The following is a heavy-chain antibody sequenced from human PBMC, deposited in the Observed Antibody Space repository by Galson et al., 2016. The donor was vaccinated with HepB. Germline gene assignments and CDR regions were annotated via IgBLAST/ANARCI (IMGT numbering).Heavy chain of an antibody. Sequence: TLSLTCTVSGGSISTYYWSWIRQPPGKGLEWIGYIYYSGSANYNPSLMSRLTMSVDMSKNQFSLRLNSVTAADTAVYYCARVVRGRGIDYWGQGTLVTVSS. D-gene: IGHD3-10*01. CDR2: IYYSGSA. V-gene: IGHV4-59*01. J-gene: IGHJ4*02. CDR1: GGSISTYY. CDR3: ARVVRGRGIDY.